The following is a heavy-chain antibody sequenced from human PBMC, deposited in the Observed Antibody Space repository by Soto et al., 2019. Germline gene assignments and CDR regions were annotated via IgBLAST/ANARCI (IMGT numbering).Heavy chain of an antibody. V-gene: IGHV1-3*01. J-gene: IGHJ6*02. CDR2: INAGNGNT. CDR3: ARSFVFVMPRQQPNEEIYYYYYGMDV. D-gene: IGHD3-16*02. Sequence: ASVKVSCKASGYTFTSYAMHWVRQAPGQRLEWMGWINAGNGNTKYSQKFQGRVTITRDTSASTAYMELGSLRSEDTAVYYCARSFVFVMPRQQPNEEIYYYYYGMDVWGQGTTVTVSS. CDR1: GYTFTSYA.